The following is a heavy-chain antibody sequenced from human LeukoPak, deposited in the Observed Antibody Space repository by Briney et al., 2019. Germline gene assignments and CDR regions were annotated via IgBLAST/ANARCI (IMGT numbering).Heavy chain of an antibody. CDR3: TRGVRPPHCSSTSCYAGYGMDV. V-gene: IGHV3-30*03. CDR1: GFTFSSYG. J-gene: IGHJ6*02. Sequence: GGSLRLSCAASGFTFSSYGMHWVRQAPGKGLEWVALISYDGSNEYYADSVKGRFTISRDNSNNTLYLQMNSLRAEDTAVYYCTRGVRPPHCSSTSCYAGYGMDVWGQGTTVTVSS. CDR2: ISYDGSNE. D-gene: IGHD2-2*01.